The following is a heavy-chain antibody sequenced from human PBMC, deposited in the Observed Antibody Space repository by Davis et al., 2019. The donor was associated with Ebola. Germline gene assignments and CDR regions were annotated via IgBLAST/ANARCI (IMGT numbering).Heavy chain of an antibody. V-gene: IGHV3-21*05. Sequence: PGGSLRLSCAASGFTFSSHSMNWVRQAPGKGLEWISYISIGGHDIHYADSVKGRFTVSRDDAKNSLHLQMNSLTDEDTAAYFCASDDVGVLPGDVFDIGGQGTMVTVSS. D-gene: IGHD3-10*01. CDR1: GFTFSSHS. CDR3: ASDDVGVLPGDVFDI. CDR2: ISIGGHDI. J-gene: IGHJ3*02.